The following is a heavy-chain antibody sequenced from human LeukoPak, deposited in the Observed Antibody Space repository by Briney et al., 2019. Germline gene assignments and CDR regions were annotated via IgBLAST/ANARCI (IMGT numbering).Heavy chain of an antibody. V-gene: IGHV4-34*01. CDR3: ARGHVVISAARRGPFDY. CDR2: INHSGST. CDR1: GGSFGGYY. Sequence: SETLSLTCAVYGGSFGGYYWSWIRQPPGKGLEWIGEINHSGSTNYNPSLKSRVTISVDTSKNQFSLKLSSVTAADTAVYYCARGHVVISAARRGPFDYWGQGTLVTVSS. J-gene: IGHJ4*02. D-gene: IGHD6-6*01.